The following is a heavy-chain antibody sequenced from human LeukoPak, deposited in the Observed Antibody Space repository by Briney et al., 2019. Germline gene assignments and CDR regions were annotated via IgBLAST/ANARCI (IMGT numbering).Heavy chain of an antibody. CDR1: GGSISSSSYY. D-gene: IGHD6-13*01. CDR2: IYYSGST. V-gene: IGHV4-39*07. CDR3: ARAYSSSWYFNWFDP. J-gene: IGHJ5*02. Sequence: SETLSLTCTVSGGSISSSSYYWGWIRQPPGKGLEWIGSIYYSGSTYYNPSLKSRVTISVHTSKNQFSLKLSSVTAADTAVYYCARAYSSSWYFNWFDPWGQGALVTVSS.